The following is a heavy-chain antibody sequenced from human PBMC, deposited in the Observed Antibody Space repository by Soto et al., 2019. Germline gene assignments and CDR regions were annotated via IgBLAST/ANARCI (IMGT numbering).Heavy chain of an antibody. CDR1: GYTLTELS. D-gene: IGHD3-10*01. Sequence: QVQLVQSGAEVKKPGASVKVSCKVSGYTLTELSMHWVRQAPGKGLEWMGGFDPEDGETIYAQKFQGRVTMTEDTSTDTAYMEQSSLRSEDTDVYYCATVSLLWFGEGLVYWGQGTLVTVSS. J-gene: IGHJ4*02. CDR3: ATVSLLWFGEGLVY. V-gene: IGHV1-24*01. CDR2: FDPEDGET.